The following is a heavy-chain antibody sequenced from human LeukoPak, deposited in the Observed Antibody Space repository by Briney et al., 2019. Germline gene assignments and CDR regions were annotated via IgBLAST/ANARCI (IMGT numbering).Heavy chain of an antibody. CDR1: GGTFSSYA. CDR3: ARGADWFDP. J-gene: IGHJ5*02. Sequence: VASVKISCQASGGTFSSYAISWVRQAPGQGLEWMGGINPIFGTANYARKFQGRVTTTTDESTSTAYMELSSLRSEDTAVYYCARGADWFDPWGQGTLVTVSS. CDR2: INPIFGTA. V-gene: IGHV1-69*05.